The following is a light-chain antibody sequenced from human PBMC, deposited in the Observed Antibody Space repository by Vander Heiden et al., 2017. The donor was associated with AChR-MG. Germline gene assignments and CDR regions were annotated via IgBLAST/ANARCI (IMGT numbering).Light chain of an antibody. Sequence: QSVLTQPPSASGTPGQRVTISCSGSSSNVGSNSVNWYQQLPGTAPKLLIYSNHQRPSGVPDRFSGSKSGTSASLAISGLQSEDEADYYCAAWDGSLNGVLFGGGTKLTVL. CDR2: SNH. CDR3: AAWDGSLNGVL. CDR1: SSNVGSNS. V-gene: IGLV1-44*01. J-gene: IGLJ2*01.